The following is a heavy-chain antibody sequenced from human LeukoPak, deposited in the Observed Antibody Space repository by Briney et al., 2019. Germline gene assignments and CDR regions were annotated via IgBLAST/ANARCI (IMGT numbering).Heavy chain of an antibody. CDR2: ISGSGGST. J-gene: IGHJ4*02. V-gene: IGHV3-23*01. Sequence: GGSLRLSCEVSGITLSNYGMSWVRQAPGKGLEWVAGISGSGGSTNYADSVKGRFTISRDNPKNTLYLQMNSLRAEDTAVYYCVKGRISEDGLDFWGQGTLVTVSS. CDR1: GITLSNYG. CDR3: VKGRISEDGLDF. D-gene: IGHD6-13*01.